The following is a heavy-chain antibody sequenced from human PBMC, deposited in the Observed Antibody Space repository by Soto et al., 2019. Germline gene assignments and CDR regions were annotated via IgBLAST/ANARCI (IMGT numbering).Heavy chain of an antibody. CDR1: GGSISSSSYY. J-gene: IGHJ6*03. CDR2: IYYSGST. D-gene: IGHD3-10*01. V-gene: IGHV4-39*01. CDR3: GRQGYYGSGDYYYMDV. Sequence: QLQLQESGPGLVKPSETLSLTCTVSGGSISSSSYYWGWIRQPPGKGLEWIGSIYYSGSTYYNPSLKRRVTISVETSRNQFSRKLSSVTAADTAVYYCGRQGYYGSGDYYYMDVWGKGTTVTVSS.